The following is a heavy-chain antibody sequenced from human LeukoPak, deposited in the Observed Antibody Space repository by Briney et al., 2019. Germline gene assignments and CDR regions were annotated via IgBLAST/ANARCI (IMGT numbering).Heavy chain of an antibody. V-gene: IGHV3-7*01. D-gene: IGHD1-26*01. Sequence: QPGGSLRLSCAASGFTFSSYWMSWVRQAPGKGLEWVANIKQDGSEKYYVDSVKGRFTISRDNAKNSLYLQMNSLRAEDTAVYYCARDLPLVGATYFDYWGQGTLVTVSS. CDR3: ARDLPLVGATYFDY. CDR2: IKQDGSEK. J-gene: IGHJ4*02. CDR1: GFTFSSYW.